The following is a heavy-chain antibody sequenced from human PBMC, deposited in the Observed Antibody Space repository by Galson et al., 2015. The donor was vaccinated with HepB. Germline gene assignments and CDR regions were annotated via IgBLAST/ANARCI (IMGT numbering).Heavy chain of an antibody. J-gene: IGHJ5*02. V-gene: IGHV1-69*13. Sequence: SVKVSCKASGGTFSSYAISWVRQAPGQGLEWMGGIIPIFGIANYAQKFQGRVTITADESTSTAYMELSSLRSEDTAVYYCARCGSYAPTHWFDPWGQGTLVTVSS. CDR3: ARCGSYAPTHWFDP. CDR1: GGTFSSYA. CDR2: IIPIFGIA. D-gene: IGHD1-26*01.